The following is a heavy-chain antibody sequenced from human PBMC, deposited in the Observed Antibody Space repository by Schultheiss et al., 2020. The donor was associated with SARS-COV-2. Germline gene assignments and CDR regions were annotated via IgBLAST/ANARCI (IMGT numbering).Heavy chain of an antibody. V-gene: IGHV3-48*03. CDR3: VRDTGGFAFDI. CDR2: ISSSGKTI. D-gene: IGHD3-10*01. Sequence: GGSLRLSCGASGFTFSTYEMNWVRQATGKGLEWLSYISSSGKTIYYADSVKGRFIISRDNAKNTLYLQMNSLRAEDTAVYYCVRDTGGFAFDIWGQGTMVTVSS. J-gene: IGHJ3*02. CDR1: GFTFSTYE.